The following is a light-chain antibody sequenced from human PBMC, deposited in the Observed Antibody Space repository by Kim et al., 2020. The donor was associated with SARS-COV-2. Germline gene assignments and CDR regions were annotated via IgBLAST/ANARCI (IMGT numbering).Light chain of an antibody. J-gene: IGLJ1*01. CDR3: CSCAGSSTL. Sequence: QSVLTQPASVSGSPGPSITISCTGTSSDVGSYNLVSWYQQHPGKAPKLMIYEVSKRPSGVSNRFSGSKSGNTASLTISGLQAEDESDYYCCSCAGSSTLFGTGTKVTVL. CDR1: SSDVGSYNL. CDR2: EVS. V-gene: IGLV2-23*02.